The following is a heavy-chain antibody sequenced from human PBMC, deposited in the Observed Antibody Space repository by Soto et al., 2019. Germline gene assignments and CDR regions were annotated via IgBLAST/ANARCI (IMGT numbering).Heavy chain of an antibody. V-gene: IGHV3-53*01. J-gene: IGHJ4*02. CDR1: GFIVSSSH. CDR2: LYNHGKT. D-gene: IGHD1-1*01. CDR3: ARLTEAERH. Sequence: EVQLVESGGGLTQPGGSLRLSCVVSGFIVSSSHMIWVRQAPGKGLEGVSILYNHGKTNYVDSVKGSFTITRDNSKNTVYLQMNRLRVEDTGVYYCARLTEAERHWGQGALVTVSS.